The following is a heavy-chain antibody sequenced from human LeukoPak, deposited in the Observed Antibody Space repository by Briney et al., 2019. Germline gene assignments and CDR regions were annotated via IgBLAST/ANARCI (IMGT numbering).Heavy chain of an antibody. CDR3: VGATPFDY. CDR1: GFTFSSYS. D-gene: IGHD2-15*01. Sequence: PGGSLRLSCAASGFTFSSYSMNWVRQAPGKGLEWVSYISSSSSTIYYADSVKGRFTISRDNAKNSLYLQMNRLRAEDTDVYYSVGATPFDYWGQGTLVTVSS. CDR2: ISSSSSTI. V-gene: IGHV3-48*01. J-gene: IGHJ4*02.